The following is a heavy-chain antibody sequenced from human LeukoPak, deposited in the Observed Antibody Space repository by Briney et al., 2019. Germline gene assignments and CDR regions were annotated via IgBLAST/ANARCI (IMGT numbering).Heavy chain of an antibody. Sequence: GGSLRLSCAASGFTFRSYAMSWVRQAPGKGLEWVSAISGSGDSTYYADSVKGRFTISRDNSKNTLYLQMSSLRVEDTAVYYCAKDLLTILSFDIWGQGTMVTVSS. V-gene: IGHV3-23*01. CDR3: AKDLLTILSFDI. CDR1: GFTFRSYA. CDR2: ISGSGDST. J-gene: IGHJ3*02. D-gene: IGHD3-9*01.